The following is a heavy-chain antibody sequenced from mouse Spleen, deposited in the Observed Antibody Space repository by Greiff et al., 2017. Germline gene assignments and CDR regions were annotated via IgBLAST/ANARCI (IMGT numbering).Heavy chain of an antibody. Sequence: VKLQESGPELVKPGASVKISCKASGYAFSSSWMTWVKQRPGKGLEWIGRIYPGDGDTNYNGKFKGKATLTADKSSSTAYMQLSSLTSEDSAVYFCARRGVYFDVWGAGTTVTVSS. CDR1: GYAFSSSW. V-gene: IGHV1-82*01. J-gene: IGHJ1*01. CDR2: IYPGDGDT. CDR3: ARRGVYFDV.